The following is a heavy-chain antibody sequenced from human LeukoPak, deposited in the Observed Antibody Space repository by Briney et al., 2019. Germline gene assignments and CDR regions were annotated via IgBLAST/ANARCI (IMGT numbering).Heavy chain of an antibody. D-gene: IGHD4-23*01. CDR2: INPNSGGT. CDR3: AGYYGGNSGSSY. V-gene: IGHV1-2*02. J-gene: IGHJ4*02. CDR1: GYTFTGYY. Sequence: ASVKVSCKASGYTFTGYYMHWVRQAPGQGLEWMGWINPNSGGTNYAQKFQGRVTMTRDTSISTAYMELSRLRSDDTAVYYCAGYYGGNSGSSYWGQGTLVTVSS.